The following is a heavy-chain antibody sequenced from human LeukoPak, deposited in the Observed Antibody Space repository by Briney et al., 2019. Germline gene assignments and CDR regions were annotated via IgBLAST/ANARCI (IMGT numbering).Heavy chain of an antibody. CDR1: GYTFTSYG. CDR3: ARDSGSYPDEDAFDI. V-gene: IGHV1-18*01. D-gene: IGHD1-26*01. Sequence: GASVKVSCKASGYTFTSYGISWVRQAPGQGLEWMGWISAYNGSTNYAQKLQGRVTMTTDTSTSTAYMELRSLRSDDTAVYYCARDSGSYPDEDAFDIWGQGTMVTVSS. J-gene: IGHJ3*02. CDR2: ISAYNGST.